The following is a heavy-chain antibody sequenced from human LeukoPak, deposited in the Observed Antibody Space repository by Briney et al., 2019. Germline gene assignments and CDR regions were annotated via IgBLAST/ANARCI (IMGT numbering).Heavy chain of an antibody. D-gene: IGHD6-13*01. J-gene: IGHJ4*02. Sequence: ASVKVSCKASGYTFTDYYMHWVRQAPGQGLEWMGWINPDSGGTNYAQKFQGRVTMTRDTSISTAYMELSRLRSDDTAVYYCARAYSSSWLIEDYWGQGTLVTVSS. V-gene: IGHV1-2*02. CDR1: GYTFTDYY. CDR2: INPDSGGT. CDR3: ARAYSSSWLIEDY.